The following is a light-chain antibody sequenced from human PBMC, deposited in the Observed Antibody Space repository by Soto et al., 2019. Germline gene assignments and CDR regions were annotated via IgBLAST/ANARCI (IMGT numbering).Light chain of an antibody. J-gene: IGLJ2*01. V-gene: IGLV1-40*01. Sequence: QSVLTQPPSVSGAPGQRVTISCTGSSSSAGSVYNVHWYQQRPGTAPKLLIYDNTDRPSGVPDRFSGSKSGTSASLAITGLQAEDEADYYCQSYDSSLNDVVFGGGTKVTVL. CDR1: SSSAGSVYN. CDR3: QSYDSSLNDVV. CDR2: DNT.